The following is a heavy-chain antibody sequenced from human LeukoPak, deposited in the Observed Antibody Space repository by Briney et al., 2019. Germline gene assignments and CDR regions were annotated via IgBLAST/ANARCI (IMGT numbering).Heavy chain of an antibody. CDR1: GFTFSSYW. CDR2: IKQDGSEK. V-gene: IGHV3-7*01. D-gene: IGHD3-10*01. CDR3: ARDGEATSLSYFDH. Sequence: GGSLRLSCAASGFTFSSYWMSWVRQAPGKGLEWVANIKQDGSEKYYVDSVKGRFTISRDNAKNSLYLQMNSLRAEDTAVYYCARDGEATSLSYFDHWGQGTLVTVSS. J-gene: IGHJ4*02.